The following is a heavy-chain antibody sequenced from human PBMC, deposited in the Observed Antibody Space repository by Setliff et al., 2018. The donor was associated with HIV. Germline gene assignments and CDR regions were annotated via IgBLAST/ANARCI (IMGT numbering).Heavy chain of an antibody. CDR3: ALDLPGPAITSGWVKNWFDP. CDR1: GYTFTGYY. CDR2: INPSGGST. Sequence: ASVKVSCKASGYTFTGYYMHWVRQAPGQGLEWMGIINPSGGSTSYAQKFQGRVTMTRDTSTSPVYMELSGLRSEDTALYYCALDLPGPAITSGWVKNWFDPWGQGTLVTVSS. J-gene: IGHJ5*02. D-gene: IGHD6-19*01. V-gene: IGHV1-46*01.